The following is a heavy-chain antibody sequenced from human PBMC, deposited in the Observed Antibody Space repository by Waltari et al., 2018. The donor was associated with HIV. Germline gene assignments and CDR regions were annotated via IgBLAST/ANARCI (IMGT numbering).Heavy chain of an antibody. CDR3: ARDPKDIVVVVAGYYYYYGMDV. D-gene: IGHD2-15*01. V-gene: IGHV3-33*01. CDR2: IWYDGSNK. Sequence: QVQLVESGGGVVQPGRSLRLSCAASGFTFSSYGMPWVRQAPGKGLGWVAVIWYDGSNKYYADSVKGRFTISRDNSKNTLYLQMNSLRAEDTAVYYCARDPKDIVVVVAGYYYYYGMDVWGQGTTVTVSS. J-gene: IGHJ6*02. CDR1: GFTFSSYG.